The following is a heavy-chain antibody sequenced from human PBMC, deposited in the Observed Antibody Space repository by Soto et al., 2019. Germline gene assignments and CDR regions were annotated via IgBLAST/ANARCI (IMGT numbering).Heavy chain of an antibody. D-gene: IGHD2-15*01. J-gene: IGHJ4*02. CDR1: GGTLRSYA. V-gene: IGHV1-69*13. CDR2: IIPIFGTA. CDR3: ARESRYCSGGSCYFLPGIDY. Sequence: QVQLVQSGAEVKKPGSSVKVSCTTSGGTLRSYAISWVRQAPGQGLEWMGGIIPIFGTANYAQKFQGRVTITADESTSTAYMELSSLRSEDTAVYYCARESRYCSGGSCYFLPGIDYWGQGTLVTVSS.